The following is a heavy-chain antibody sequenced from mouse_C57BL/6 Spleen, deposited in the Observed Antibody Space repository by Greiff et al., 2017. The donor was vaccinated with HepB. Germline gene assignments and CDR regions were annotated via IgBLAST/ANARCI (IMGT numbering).Heavy chain of an antibody. V-gene: IGHV5-17*01. J-gene: IGHJ2*01. D-gene: IGHD2-3*01. Sequence: EVQVVESGGGLVKPGGSLKLSCAASGFTFSDYGMHWVRQAPEKGLEWVAYISGGGGNTYYPDSVKGRFTISRDNAKNTLYLQMSSLRSEDTALYYCARDGYYPYYFDYWGQGTTLTVSS. CDR3: ARDGYYPYYFDY. CDR2: ISGGGGNT. CDR1: GFTFSDYG.